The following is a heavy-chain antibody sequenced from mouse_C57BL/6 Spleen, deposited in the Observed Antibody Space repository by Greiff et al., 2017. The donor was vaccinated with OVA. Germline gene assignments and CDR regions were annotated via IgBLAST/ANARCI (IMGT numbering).Heavy chain of an antibody. D-gene: IGHD2-3*01. CDR3: ARSLLDGYLIYWYFDV. CDR1: GYTFTSYW. Sequence: QVQLQQSGAELVKPGASVKMSCKASGYTFTSYWITWVKQRPGQGLEWIGDIYPGSGSTNYTEKFKSKATLTVDTSSSTAYMQLSSLTSEDSAVYYCARSLLDGYLIYWYFDVWGTGTTVTVSS. V-gene: IGHV1-55*01. J-gene: IGHJ1*03. CDR2: IYPGSGST.